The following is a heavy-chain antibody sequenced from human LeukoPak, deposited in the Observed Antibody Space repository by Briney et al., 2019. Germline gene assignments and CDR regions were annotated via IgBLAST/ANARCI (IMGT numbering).Heavy chain of an antibody. CDR2: ISWNSGTI. Sequence: PGGSLRLSCAASGFTFDDYAMHWVRQAPGKGLEWVSGISWNSGTIGYADSVKGRFTISRDNAKNSLYLQMNSLRAEDTAVYYCARDFTDPGYSSGWYYAFDIWGQGTMVTVSS. D-gene: IGHD6-19*01. CDR1: GFTFDDYA. V-gene: IGHV3-9*01. J-gene: IGHJ3*02. CDR3: ARDFTDPGYSSGWYYAFDI.